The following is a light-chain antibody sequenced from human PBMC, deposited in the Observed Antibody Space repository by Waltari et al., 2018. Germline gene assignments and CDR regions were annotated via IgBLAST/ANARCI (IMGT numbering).Light chain of an antibody. CDR2: RND. V-gene: IGLV1-44*01. Sequence: QSVLTQPPSASGTPGQRVTIPCSGSSSNIGDNVVNWYQQLPGTAPKLLIYRNDQRPSGGPDRFSASKSGTSASLAISGLQSEDEADYYCAAWDDRMNGHWVFGGGTKVTVL. CDR3: AAWDDRMNGHWV. CDR1: SSNIGDNV. J-gene: IGLJ3*02.